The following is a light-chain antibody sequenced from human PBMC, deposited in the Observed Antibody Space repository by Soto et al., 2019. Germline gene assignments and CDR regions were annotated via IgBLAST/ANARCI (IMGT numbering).Light chain of an antibody. V-gene: IGKV1-39*01. Sequence: DIQMTQSPSSLSASVGDRVTITCRASQSINNYLLWYQQRPGIAPKLLIYATSILQSGVPSRFSDSGSGTDFTLTISSLQLEDFATYYCQQNYSNPRTFGQGTRLEIK. CDR2: ATS. CDR3: QQNYSNPRT. CDR1: QSINNY. J-gene: IGKJ5*01.